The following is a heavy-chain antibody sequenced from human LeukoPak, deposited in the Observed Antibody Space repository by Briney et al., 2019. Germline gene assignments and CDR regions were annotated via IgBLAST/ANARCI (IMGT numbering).Heavy chain of an antibody. CDR2: INPNSGGR. V-gene: IGHV1-2*06. CDR3: ARDRSGYSYGEPLDH. Sequence: ASVKVSCKASGYTFTGYYMHWVRQAPGQGSEGLGRINPNSGGRNSAQNFQGRVTMTRDTSMNTAYIELSTLRGDDTAVYYCARDRSGYSYGEPLDHWGQGTLVIVSS. D-gene: IGHD5-18*01. CDR1: GYTFTGYY. J-gene: IGHJ4*02.